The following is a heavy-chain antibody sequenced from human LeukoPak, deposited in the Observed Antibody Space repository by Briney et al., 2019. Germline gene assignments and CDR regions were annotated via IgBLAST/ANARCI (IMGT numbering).Heavy chain of an antibody. J-gene: IGHJ6*03. D-gene: IGHD3/OR15-3a*01. Sequence: GGSLRLSCAASGFTFSRHDMKWVRQTPGKGLEWVSSISTSSSFIYYADSVKGRFTISRDNARNSLYLEMNSLRAEDTAIYYCARNYDLWSSPQGYMDVWGKGTTVIVSS. V-gene: IGHV3-21*01. CDR3: ARNYDLWSSPQGYMDV. CDR2: ISTSSSFI. CDR1: GFTFSRHD.